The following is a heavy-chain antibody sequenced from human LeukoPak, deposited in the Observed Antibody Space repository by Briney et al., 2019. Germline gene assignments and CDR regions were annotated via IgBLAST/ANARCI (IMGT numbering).Heavy chain of an antibody. CDR3: AREDNWNDPVFDY. CDR1: GFTFSSYW. Sequence: PGGSLRLSCAASGFTFSSYWMSWVRQAPGKGLEGVANIKQDGSEKYYVDSVKGRFTISRDNAKNSLYLQMNSLRAEDTAVYYCAREDNWNDPVFDYWGQGTLVTVSS. D-gene: IGHD1-1*01. V-gene: IGHV3-7*01. J-gene: IGHJ4*02. CDR2: IKQDGSEK.